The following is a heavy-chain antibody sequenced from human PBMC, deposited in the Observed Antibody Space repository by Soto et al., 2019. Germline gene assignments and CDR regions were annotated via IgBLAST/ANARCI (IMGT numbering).Heavy chain of an antibody. CDR2: IYYSGST. CDR1: GGSISSYY. J-gene: IGHJ5*02. V-gene: IGHV4-59*01. Sequence: PSETLSLTCTVSGGSISSYYWSWIRQPPGKGLEWIGYIYYSGSTNYNPSLKSRVTISVDTSKNQFSLKLSSVTAADTAVYYCAREGVTGLNTWFAPWGQGTLVTVSS. CDR3: AREGVTGLNTWFAP. D-gene: IGHD1-20*01.